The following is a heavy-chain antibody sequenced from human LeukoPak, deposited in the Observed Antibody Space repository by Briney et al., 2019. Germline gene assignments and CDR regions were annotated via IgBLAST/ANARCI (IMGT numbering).Heavy chain of an antibody. D-gene: IGHD2-15*01. CDR1: GYTFTVYY. CDR2: INPNSGGT. Sequence: ASVKVSCKASGYTFTVYYMHWVRQAPGQGLEWMGRINPNSGGTNYAQKFQGRVTMTRDTSISTAYMELSRLRSDDTAVYYCARDRGYCSGGSCRNWFDPWGQGTLVTVSS. V-gene: IGHV1-2*06. J-gene: IGHJ5*02. CDR3: ARDRGYCSGGSCRNWFDP.